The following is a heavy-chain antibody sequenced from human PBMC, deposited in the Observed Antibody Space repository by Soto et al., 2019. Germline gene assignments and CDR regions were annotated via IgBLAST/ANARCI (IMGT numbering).Heavy chain of an antibody. CDR1: GDSVSSNSAA. D-gene: IGHD3-10*01. CDR3: ARTRGYFDY. V-gene: IGHV6-1*01. J-gene: IGHJ4*02. Sequence: PSETLSLTCAISGDSVSSNSAAWNWIRQSPSRGFEWLGRTYYKSKWSNEYSVSVKSRMTISPDTSKNQFSLRLNSVTPEDTAVYYCARTRGYFDYWGQGVLVTVSS. CDR2: TYYKSKWSN.